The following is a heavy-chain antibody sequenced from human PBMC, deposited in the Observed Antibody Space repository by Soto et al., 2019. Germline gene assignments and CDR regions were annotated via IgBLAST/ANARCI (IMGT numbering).Heavy chain of an antibody. J-gene: IGHJ6*02. Sequence: PGGSLRLSCVASGLTFSNYAMSWVRQAPGKGLEWVSAISGSGGSTYYADSVKGRFTISRDNSKNTLYLQMNSLRAEDTAVYYCAKDKEKWDPGLDYYYYYGMDVWGQGTTVTSP. CDR3: AKDKEKWDPGLDYYYYYGMDV. CDR2: ISGSGGST. CDR1: GLTFSNYA. V-gene: IGHV3-23*01. D-gene: IGHD1-26*01.